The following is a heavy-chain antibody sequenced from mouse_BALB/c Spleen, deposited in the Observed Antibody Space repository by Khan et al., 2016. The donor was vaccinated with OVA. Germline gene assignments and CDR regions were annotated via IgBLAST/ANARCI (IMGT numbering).Heavy chain of an antibody. Sequence: QVQLKESGPGLVAPSQSLSITCTVSGFSLTTYGVHWVRQPPGKGLEWLGVIWAGGDTNYNSALLSRLSISKDNSTNQVFLKMNSLQTDDTAMYYCSRFYDGYYYTVDYWGQGTSVTVSS. J-gene: IGHJ4*01. D-gene: IGHD2-3*01. V-gene: IGHV2-9*02. CDR3: SRFYDGYYYTVDY. CDR1: GFSLTTYG. CDR2: IWAGGDT.